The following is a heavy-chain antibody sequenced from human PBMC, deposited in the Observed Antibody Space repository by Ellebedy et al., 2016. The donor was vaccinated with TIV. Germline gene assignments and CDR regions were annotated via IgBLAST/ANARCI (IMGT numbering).Heavy chain of an antibody. J-gene: IGHJ6*03. D-gene: IGHD6-6*01. CDR1: GYTFTSFG. CDR3: ARVSVDVVIGYHYFYMDI. Sequence: ASVKVSXXASGYTFTSFGLSWVRQAPGQGLEWMGWISAYNGDINYAQNFQGRVAMTTDTATSTVYVDLRSLRSDDTVVYYCARVSVDVVIGYHYFYMDIWGKGTTVTVPS. CDR2: ISAYNGDI. V-gene: IGHV1-18*01.